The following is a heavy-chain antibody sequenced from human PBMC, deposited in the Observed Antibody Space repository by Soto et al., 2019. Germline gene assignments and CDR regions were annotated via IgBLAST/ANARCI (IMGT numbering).Heavy chain of an antibody. CDR1: GFTFSSYA. D-gene: IGHD6-6*01. CDR3: SRRARPDFYYMDV. Sequence: GGSLRLSCAASGFTFSSYAMHWVRQAPGKGLEWVSVISYDGSNKYYANSVQGRFTISRDNSKNTLYLQMGSLRPEDTAVYYCSRRARPDFYYMDVWGKGTTVTVSS. J-gene: IGHJ6*03. V-gene: IGHV3-30*14. CDR2: ISYDGSNK.